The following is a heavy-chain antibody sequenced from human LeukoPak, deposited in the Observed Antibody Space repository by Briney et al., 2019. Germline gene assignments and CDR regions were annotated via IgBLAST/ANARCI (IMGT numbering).Heavy chain of an antibody. CDR3: ARRRGYSGYDTYYFDY. D-gene: IGHD5-12*01. Sequence: GESLKISCKGSGYSFTSYWIGWVRQMPGKGLEWMGIIYPGDSDTRYSPSFQGQVTISADKPISTAYLQWSSLKASDTAMYYCARRRGYSGYDTYYFDYWGQETLVTVSS. CDR2: IYPGDSDT. CDR1: GYSFTSYW. J-gene: IGHJ4*02. V-gene: IGHV5-51*01.